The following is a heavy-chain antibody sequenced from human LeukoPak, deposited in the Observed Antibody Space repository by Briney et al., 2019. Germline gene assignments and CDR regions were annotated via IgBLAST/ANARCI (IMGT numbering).Heavy chain of an antibody. Sequence: GGSLRLSCAASGFTFSDYYMSWIRQAPGKGLEWVSYISSSSSYTNYADSVKGRFTISRDNAKNSLYLQMNSLRAEDTAVYYCASFGYYGDLYYFDYWGQGALVTVSS. CDR3: ASFGYYGDLYYFDY. D-gene: IGHD4-17*01. J-gene: IGHJ4*02. V-gene: IGHV3-11*06. CDR1: GFTFSDYY. CDR2: ISSSSSYT.